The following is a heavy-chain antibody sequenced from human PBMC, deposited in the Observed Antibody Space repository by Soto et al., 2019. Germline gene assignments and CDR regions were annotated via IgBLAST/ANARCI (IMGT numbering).Heavy chain of an antibody. V-gene: IGHV1-24*01. CDR1: GYTLTELS. CDR3: ATDRLGTMIVVALHY. Sequence: SVKVSCKVSGYTLTELSMHWVLQAPGKGLEWMGGFDPEDGETIYAQKFQGRVTMTEDTSTDTAYMELSSLRSEDTAVYYCATDRLGTMIVVALHYWGQGTLVTVSS. J-gene: IGHJ4*02. D-gene: IGHD3-22*01. CDR2: FDPEDGET.